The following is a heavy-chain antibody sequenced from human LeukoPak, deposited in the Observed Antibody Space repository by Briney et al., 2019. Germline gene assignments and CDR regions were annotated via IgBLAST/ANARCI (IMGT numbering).Heavy chain of an antibody. CDR3: ARHMNYGDSPFGY. D-gene: IGHD4-17*01. J-gene: IGHJ4*02. CDR1: GYSFTTYW. CDR2: IYPGDSDT. V-gene: IGHV5-51*01. Sequence: GESLKISCKGSGYSFTTYWIGWVRQMPGKGLECLGVIYPGDSDTRYSPSFQGQVTISADKSISTAYLQWSSLKASDTAMYYCARHMNYGDSPFGYWGQGTLVTVSS.